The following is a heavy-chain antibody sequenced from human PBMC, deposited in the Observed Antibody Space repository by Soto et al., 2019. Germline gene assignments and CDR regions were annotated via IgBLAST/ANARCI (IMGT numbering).Heavy chain of an antibody. CDR2: INKSGGST. CDR3: EKDTPKTGTTFDY. V-gene: IGHV3-23*01. J-gene: IGHJ4*02. D-gene: IGHD1-1*01. Sequence: PGGSLRLSCAASGFTFSSFAMSWVRQAPGKGLEWVSTINKSGGSTYYADSVKGRFTISRDNSKNMLFLQINGLRAEDTAVYYCEKDTPKTGTTFDYWGRGTLVTVSS. CDR1: GFTFSSFA.